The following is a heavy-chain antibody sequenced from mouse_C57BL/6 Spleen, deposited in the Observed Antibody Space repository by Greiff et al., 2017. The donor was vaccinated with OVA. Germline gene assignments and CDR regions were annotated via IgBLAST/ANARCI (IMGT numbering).Heavy chain of an antibody. D-gene: IGHD2-1*01. CDR3: ARFTYGNTGYFDV. CDR1: GYAFTNYL. V-gene: IGHV1-54*01. CDR2: INPGSGGT. Sequence: VQLQQSGAELVRPGTSVKVSCKASGYAFTNYLIEWVKQRPGQGLEWIGVINPGSGGTNYNEKFKGKATLTADKSSSTAYMQLSSLTSEDSAVYFCARFTYGNTGYFDVWGTGTTVTVSS. J-gene: IGHJ1*03.